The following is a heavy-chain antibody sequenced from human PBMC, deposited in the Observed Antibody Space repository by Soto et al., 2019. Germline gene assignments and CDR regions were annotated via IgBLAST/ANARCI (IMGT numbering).Heavy chain of an antibody. Sequence: SETLSLTCAVYGGSFSGYYWSWIRQPPGKGLEWIGEINHSGSTNYNPSLKSRVTISVDTSKNQFSLRLSSVTAADTAVYYCARTDYYYDVSGYAPDAFDIWGQGTVVTVSS. V-gene: IGHV4-34*01. D-gene: IGHD3-22*01. CDR2: INHSGST. CDR1: GGSFSGYY. J-gene: IGHJ3*02. CDR3: ARTDYYYDVSGYAPDAFDI.